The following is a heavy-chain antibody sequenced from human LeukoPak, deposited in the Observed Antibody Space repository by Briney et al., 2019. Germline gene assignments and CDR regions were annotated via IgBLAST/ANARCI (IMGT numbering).Heavy chain of an antibody. D-gene: IGHD3-10*01. Sequence: PGGSLRLSCAASGFTFSSYALTWVRQAPGKGLEWVSAISGSGGSTYYADSVKGRFTISRDNSKNTLYLQMNSLRAEDTAVYYCAKDFSVVVRGVIPGVSDYWGQGTLVTVSS. V-gene: IGHV3-23*01. CDR3: AKDFSVVVRGVIPGVSDY. J-gene: IGHJ4*02. CDR1: GFTFSSYA. CDR2: ISGSGGST.